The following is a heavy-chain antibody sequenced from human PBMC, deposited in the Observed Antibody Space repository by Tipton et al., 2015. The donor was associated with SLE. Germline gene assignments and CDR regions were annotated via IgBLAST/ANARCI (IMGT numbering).Heavy chain of an antibody. Sequence: TLSLTCAVYGGSFSGYHWSWVRQPPGQGLEWIGEIADTRSPNYNPALKSRVTISVDTSKNQFSLKLRSVTAADTAVYYCAGAWQGYCSGGTCYVLDYRGQGTLVTVSS. CDR2: IADTRSP. J-gene: IGHJ4*02. V-gene: IGHV4-34*01. CDR3: AGAWQGYCSGGTCYVLDY. CDR1: GGSFSGYH. D-gene: IGHD2-15*01.